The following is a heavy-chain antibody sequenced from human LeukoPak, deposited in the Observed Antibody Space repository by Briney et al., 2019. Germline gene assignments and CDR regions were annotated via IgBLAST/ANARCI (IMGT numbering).Heavy chain of an antibody. CDR2: ISTTSDYI. CDR3: ARGGIYSQGFDY. D-gene: IGHD4-11*01. CDR1: GFTFSGYS. Sequence: GGSLRLSCAASGFTFSGYSMNWVRQAPGKGLEWVSSISTTSDYIHYADSLKGRVAISRDNAKNLLYLQMNSLRAEDTAVYYCARGGIYSQGFDYWGQGSLVTVSS. J-gene: IGHJ4*02. V-gene: IGHV3-21*01.